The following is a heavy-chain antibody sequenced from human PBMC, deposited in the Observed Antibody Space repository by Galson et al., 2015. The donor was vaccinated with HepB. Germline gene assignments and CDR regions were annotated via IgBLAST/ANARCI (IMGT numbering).Heavy chain of an antibody. D-gene: IGHD6-13*01. CDR3: VRDNPGSCFYRFDF. V-gene: IGHV3-74*01. Sequence: SLRLSCAASGFTFNWYWMHWVRQAPGKGLVWVARINNDGSGTIYADAVKGRFTITRDNAKNTLSLEMNSLRADDTAMYYCVRDNPGSCFYRFDFWGQGTMVSVSS. J-gene: IGHJ3*01. CDR2: INNDGSGT. CDR1: GFTFNWYW.